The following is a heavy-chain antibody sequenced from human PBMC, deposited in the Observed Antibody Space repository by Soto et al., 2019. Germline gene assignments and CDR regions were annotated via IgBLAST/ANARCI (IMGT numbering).Heavy chain of an antibody. CDR3: ARATTVTYYGMDV. Sequence: SETLSLTCTVSGGSISSGGYYWRWIRQHPGKGLEWIGYIYYSGSTYYNPSLKSRVTISVDTSKNQFSLKLSSVTAADTAVYYCARATTVTYYGMDVWGQGTTVTVSS. CDR2: IYYSGST. V-gene: IGHV4-31*03. J-gene: IGHJ6*02. D-gene: IGHD4-17*01. CDR1: GGSISSGGYY.